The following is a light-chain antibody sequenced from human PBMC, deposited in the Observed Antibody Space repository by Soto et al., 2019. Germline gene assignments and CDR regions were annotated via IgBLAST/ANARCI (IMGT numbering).Light chain of an antibody. V-gene: IGKV3-20*01. CDR3: QQYGSSPPIT. CDR2: GAS. Sequence: EIVLTQSPGTLSLSPGERATLSCRASQGVSSSYLAWYQQKPGQAPRLLIYGASSRATGIPDRFSGSGSGTDFTLTISRLEPEDFAVNYCQQYGSSPPITFGQGTRLEIK. J-gene: IGKJ5*01. CDR1: QGVSSSY.